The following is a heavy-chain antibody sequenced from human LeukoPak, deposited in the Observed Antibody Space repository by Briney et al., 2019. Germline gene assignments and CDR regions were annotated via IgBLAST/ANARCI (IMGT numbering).Heavy chain of an antibody. Sequence: PGGSLRLSCAASGFTFSSYAMSWVRQAPGKGLEWVATIKQDGSEQSYVDSVRGRFTISRDNAKDSLYLQMNSLRVEDTAVYYCARQLSLGYWGQGTLVTVSS. CDR2: IKQDGSEQ. J-gene: IGHJ4*02. CDR3: ARQLSLGY. CDR1: GFTFSSYA. V-gene: IGHV3-7*01.